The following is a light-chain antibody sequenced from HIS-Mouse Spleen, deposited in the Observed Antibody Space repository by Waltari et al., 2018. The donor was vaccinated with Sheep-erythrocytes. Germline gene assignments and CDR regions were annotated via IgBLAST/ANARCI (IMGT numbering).Light chain of an antibody. V-gene: IGLV2-23*01. CDR1: SSDVGRHNL. CDR3: CSYAGSSTPWV. J-gene: IGLJ3*02. Sequence: QSALTQPASVSGSPGQSITIPCTGSSSDVGRHNLFSWYQQHPGKAPNLMIYEGSHRPSGVSNRFSGSKSGNTASLTISGLQAEDEADYYCCSYAGSSTPWVFGGGTKLTVL. CDR2: EGS.